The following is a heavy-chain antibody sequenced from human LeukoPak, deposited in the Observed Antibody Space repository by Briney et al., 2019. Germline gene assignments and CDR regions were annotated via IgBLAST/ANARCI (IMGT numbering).Heavy chain of an antibody. J-gene: IGHJ4*02. D-gene: IGHD1-26*01. V-gene: IGHV3-23*01. Sequence: PGGSLRLSCAASGFTFSSYAMSWVRQAPGKGLEWVSAISGSGGSTFYADSVKGRFTISRDNSKITLYLQMNSLRAEDTAVFYCAKEGGYSGSYLSDYWGQGTLVTVSS. CDR2: ISGSGGST. CDR3: AKEGGYSGSYLSDY. CDR1: GFTFSSYA.